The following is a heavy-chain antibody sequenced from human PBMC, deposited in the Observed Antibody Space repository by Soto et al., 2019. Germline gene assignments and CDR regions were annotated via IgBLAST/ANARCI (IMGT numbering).Heavy chain of an antibody. Sequence: GGSLRLSCAASGFIFGDSAFHWVRQASGKGLEWVGRIRGKADSYTTSYAASVKGRFTISRDDSENAAYLQMNNLKTEDTALYYCTREAEKAATDDAFDVWRQGTMVTVSS. CDR1: GFIFGDSA. V-gene: IGHV3-73*01. J-gene: IGHJ3*01. D-gene: IGHD6-13*01. CDR3: TREAEKAATDDAFDV. CDR2: IRGKADSYTT.